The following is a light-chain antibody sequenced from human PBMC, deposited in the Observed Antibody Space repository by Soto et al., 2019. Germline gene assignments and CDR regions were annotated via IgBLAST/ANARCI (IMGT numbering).Light chain of an antibody. CDR2: PDD. V-gene: IGLV6-57*01. CDR3: QSYDVYSVL. Sequence: NFMLTKPHSVSESLGKTVTISCTRSSGNIASKYVQWDQQRPGSSPTPLIYPDDQRASGVPYRFSGSMDTSSNSASLTISGMKTDDEADYYCQSYDVYSVLFGGGTKLTGL. J-gene: IGLJ3*02. CDR1: SGNIASKY.